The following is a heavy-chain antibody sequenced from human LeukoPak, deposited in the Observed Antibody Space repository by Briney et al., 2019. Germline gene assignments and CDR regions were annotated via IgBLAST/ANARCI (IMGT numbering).Heavy chain of an antibody. Sequence: ASVKVSCKASGYTFTGYYMHWVRQAPGQGPEWMGWINPNSGGTNYAQKFQGRVTMTRDTPINTAYMELSRLTSDDAAVYYCARGSIVVVVAAFSTPPFDYWGQGALVTVSS. CDR3: ARGSIVVVVAAFSTPPFDY. CDR2: INPNSGGT. V-gene: IGHV1-2*02. D-gene: IGHD2-15*01. J-gene: IGHJ4*02. CDR1: GYTFTGYY.